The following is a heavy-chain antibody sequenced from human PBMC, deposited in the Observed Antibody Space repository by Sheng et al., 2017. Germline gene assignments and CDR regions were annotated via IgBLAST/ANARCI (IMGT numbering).Heavy chain of an antibody. CDR2: IKQDGSEK. CDR3: AREYYYDSSGYYYNY. J-gene: IGHJ4*02. Sequence: EVQLVESGGGLVQPGGSLRLSCAASGFTFSSYWMSWVRQAPGKGLEWVANIKQDGSEKYYVDSVKGRFTISRDNAKNSLYLQMNSLRAEDTAVYYCAREYYYDSSGYYYNYWGQGTLVTV. CDR1: GFTFSSYW. D-gene: IGHD3-22*01. V-gene: IGHV3-7*01.